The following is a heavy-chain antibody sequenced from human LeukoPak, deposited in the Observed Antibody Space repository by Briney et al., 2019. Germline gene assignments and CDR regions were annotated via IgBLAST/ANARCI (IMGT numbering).Heavy chain of an antibody. D-gene: IGHD3-10*01. CDR3: ARADYYGSGSQIDY. V-gene: IGHV1-69*04. J-gene: IGHJ4*02. Sequence: SVRVSCKASGGTFISYAISWVRQAPGQGLEWMGRIIPILGIANYAQKFQGRVTITADKSTSTAYMELSSLRSEDTAVYYCARADYYGSGSQIDYWGQGTLVTVSS. CDR2: IIPILGIA. CDR1: GGTFISYA.